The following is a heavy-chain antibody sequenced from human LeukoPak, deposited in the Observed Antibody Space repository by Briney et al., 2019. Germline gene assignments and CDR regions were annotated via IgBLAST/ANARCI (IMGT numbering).Heavy chain of an antibody. CDR3: ARDVWNYYDSSGYYFPQNWFDP. J-gene: IGHJ5*02. CDR1: GYTFTGYY. V-gene: IGHV1-2*02. CDR2: INPNSGAT. D-gene: IGHD3-22*01. Sequence: EASVKVSCKASGYTFTGYYMHWVRQAPGQGLEWMRWINPNSGATNYAQKLQGRVTMTTDTSTSTAYMELRSLRSDDTAVYYCARDVWNYYDSSGYYFPQNWFDPWGQGTLVTVSS.